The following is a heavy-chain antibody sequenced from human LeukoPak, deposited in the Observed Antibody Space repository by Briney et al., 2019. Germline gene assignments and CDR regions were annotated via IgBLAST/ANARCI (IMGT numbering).Heavy chain of an antibody. CDR3: AKFEDIVVVPAAIAFDI. Sequence: GGSPRLSCAASGFTFSSYAMSWVRQAPGKGLEWVSAISGSGGSTYYADSVKGRFTISRDNSKNTLYLQMNSLRAEDTAVYYCAKFEDIVVVPAAIAFDIWGQGTMVTVSS. CDR1: GFTFSSYA. CDR2: ISGSGGST. V-gene: IGHV3-23*01. D-gene: IGHD2-2*01. J-gene: IGHJ3*02.